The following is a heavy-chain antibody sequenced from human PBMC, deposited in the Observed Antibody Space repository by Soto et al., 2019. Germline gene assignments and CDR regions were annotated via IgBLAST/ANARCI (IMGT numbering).Heavy chain of an antibody. CDR3: ARMGDFWSGPGELDP. V-gene: IGHV4-39*01. Sequence: QLQLRESGPGLVKPSETLSLTCSVSGGSISSSNYYWAWIRQSPGEGLEWMGSVYYNGFTYYNPSLRSRVTISVDTSKNQFSLKLTSVTAADTAVYYCARMGDFWSGPGELDPWGQGTLVTVSS. CDR1: GGSISSSNYY. D-gene: IGHD3-3*01. J-gene: IGHJ5*02. CDR2: VYYNGFT.